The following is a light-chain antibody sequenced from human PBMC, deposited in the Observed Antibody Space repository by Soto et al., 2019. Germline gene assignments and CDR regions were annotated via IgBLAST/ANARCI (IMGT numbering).Light chain of an antibody. CDR1: QGISSY. CDR2: AAS. Sequence: AIRMTQSPSSFSASTGDRVTITCRASQGISSYLAWYQQKPGKAPKLLIYAASTLQSGVPSRFSGSGSGTHFTLTISCLQSEDFPTYYCQQYYSYPRTFGQGTKVETK. V-gene: IGKV1-8*01. CDR3: QQYYSYPRT. J-gene: IGKJ1*01.